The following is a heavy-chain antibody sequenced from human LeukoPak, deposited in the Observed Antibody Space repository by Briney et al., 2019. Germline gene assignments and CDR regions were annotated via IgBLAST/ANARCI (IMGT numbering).Heavy chain of an antibody. Sequence: ASVKVSCKASGYTSTGYYMHWVRQAPGQGLEWMGWIHPNSGGTNYAQKFQGRVTMTRDTSISTAYMELSRLRSDDTAVYYCARAALGLWFGEPLGGPTEYWGQGTLVTVSS. CDR3: ARAALGLWFGEPLGGPTEY. D-gene: IGHD3-10*01. CDR2: IHPNSGGT. CDR1: GYTSTGYY. V-gene: IGHV1-2*02. J-gene: IGHJ4*02.